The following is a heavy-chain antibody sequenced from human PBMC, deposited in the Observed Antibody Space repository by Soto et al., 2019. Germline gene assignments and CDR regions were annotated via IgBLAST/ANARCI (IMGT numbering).Heavy chain of an antibody. J-gene: IGHJ4*02. CDR3: AREGRYCSGGSCYEY. CDR2: INHSGST. V-gene: IGHV4-34*01. Sequence: QVQLQQWGAGLLKPSETLSLTCAVYGGSFSGYYWSWIRQPPGKGLEWIGEINHSGSTNYNPSLKSRVTTSVDTSKNQFSLKLSSVTAADTAVYYCAREGRYCSGGSCYEYWGQGTLVTVSS. D-gene: IGHD2-15*01. CDR1: GGSFSGYY.